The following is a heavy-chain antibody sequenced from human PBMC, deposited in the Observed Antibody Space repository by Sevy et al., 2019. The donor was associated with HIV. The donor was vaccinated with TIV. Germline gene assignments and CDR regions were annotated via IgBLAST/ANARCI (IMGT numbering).Heavy chain of an antibody. CDR3: AREGCTQPHDY. V-gene: IGHV3-23*01. CDR2: FCFGGSKI. J-gene: IGHJ4*02. Sequence: GGSLRLSCAASGFTFSIYTMSWVRQAPGKGLEWVSTFCFGGSKIYYADSVKGRFTISRDNSRNTVYLQMISLGADDTAVYYCAREGCTQPHDYWGQGTLVTVSS. D-gene: IGHD2-8*01. CDR1: GFTFSIYT.